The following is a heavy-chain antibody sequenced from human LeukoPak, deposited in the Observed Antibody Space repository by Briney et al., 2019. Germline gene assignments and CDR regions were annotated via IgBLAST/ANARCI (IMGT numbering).Heavy chain of an antibody. Sequence: GGSLRLSCAASGFTFSSYGMHWVRQAPGKGLEWVAVISYDGSNKYYADSVKGRFTIPRDNSKNTLYLQMNSLRAEDTAVYYCAKGPITIFGVVIPQYYFDYWGQGTLVTVSS. CDR2: ISYDGSNK. CDR1: GFTFSSYG. CDR3: AKGPITIFGVVIPQYYFDY. D-gene: IGHD3-3*01. V-gene: IGHV3-30*18. J-gene: IGHJ4*02.